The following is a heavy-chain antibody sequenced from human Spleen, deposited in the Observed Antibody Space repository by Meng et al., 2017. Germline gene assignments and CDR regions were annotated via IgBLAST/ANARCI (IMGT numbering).Heavy chain of an antibody. CDR2: INHSGTT. CDR1: GWSFRDYY. V-gene: IGHV4-34*04. D-gene: IGHD3-10*01. Sequence: QAPLEQWGAGLLKPSSSLSLACVVCGWSFRDYYRSWSREPPGNWLVWIGEINHSGTTNDNAPFAGRANISVDTFQNKISLQLSYVTAADSAVYYWESGETTMDHDFDYWGQGTLVTVSS. CDR3: ESGETTMDHDFDY. J-gene: IGHJ4*02.